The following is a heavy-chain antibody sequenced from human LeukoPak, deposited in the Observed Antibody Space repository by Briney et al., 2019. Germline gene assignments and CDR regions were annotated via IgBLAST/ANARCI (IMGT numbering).Heavy chain of an antibody. Sequence: SETLSLTCTVSGGSISSYYWSWIRQHPGKGLEWIGYIYYSGSTYYNPSLKSRVTISVDTSKNQFSLKLSSVTAADTAVYYCARDVIAAAGSYYYYGMDVWGQGTTVTVSS. CDR1: GGSISSYY. CDR3: ARDVIAAAGSYYYYGMDV. V-gene: IGHV4-59*06. D-gene: IGHD6-13*01. CDR2: IYYSGST. J-gene: IGHJ6*02.